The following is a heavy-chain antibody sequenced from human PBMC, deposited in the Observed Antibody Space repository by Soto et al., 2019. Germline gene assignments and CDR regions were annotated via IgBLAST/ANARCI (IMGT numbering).Heavy chain of an antibody. J-gene: IGHJ4*02. CDR3: ARAYYDSSGYSGYFDY. D-gene: IGHD3-22*01. V-gene: IGHV1-46*01. Sequence: ASVKVSCKASGDTFTSYYTHCVRQAPGQGLEWMGIINPSGGSTSYAQKFQGRVTMTRDTSTSTVYMELSSLRSEDTAVYYCARAYYDSSGYSGYFDYWGQGTLVTVSS. CDR2: INPSGGST. CDR1: GDTFTSYY.